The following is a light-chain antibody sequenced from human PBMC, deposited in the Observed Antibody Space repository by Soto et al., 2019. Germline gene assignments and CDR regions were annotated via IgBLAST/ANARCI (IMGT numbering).Light chain of an antibody. J-gene: IGKJ1*01. CDR1: QSVSSSY. V-gene: IGKV3-20*01. CDR3: QQYGSSSWT. Sequence: EIVLTQSPGTLSLSPGERATLSCRASQSVSSSYFAWYQQRFGQAPRLLIYGASSRATGIPDRFSGSGSGKDFTLTISRLEPEDFAVYYCQQYGSSSWTFGQGNKVEIK. CDR2: GAS.